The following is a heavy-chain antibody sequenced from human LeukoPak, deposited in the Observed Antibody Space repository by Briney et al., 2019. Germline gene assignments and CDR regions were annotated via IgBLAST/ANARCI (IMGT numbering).Heavy chain of an antibody. V-gene: IGHV3-33*01. CDR1: GFTFSSYG. CDR2: IWYDGSNK. D-gene: IGHD5-12*01. J-gene: IGHJ4*02. CDR3: ARDRLGYSGYEPDFDY. Sequence: GRSLRLSCAASGFTFSSYGMHWVRPAPGKGLEWVAVIWYDGSNKFYADSVKGRFTISRDNSKNTLYLQMNSLRAEDTAVYYCARDRLGYSGYEPDFDYCGQGTLVTVSS.